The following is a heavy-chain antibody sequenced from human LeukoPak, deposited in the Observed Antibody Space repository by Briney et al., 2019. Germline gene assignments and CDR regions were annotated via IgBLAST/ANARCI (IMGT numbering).Heavy chain of an antibody. J-gene: IGHJ6*02. CDR1: GGSFSGYH. D-gene: IGHD5-18*01. V-gene: IGHV4-34*01. CDR2: INHSGST. Sequence: SETLSLTCAVYGGSFSGYHWSWIRQPPGKGLEWIGEINHSGSTNYNPSLKSRVTISVDTSKNQFSLKLSSVTAADTAVYYCARGPYSYGVNYYYYGMDVWGQGTTVTVSS. CDR3: ARGPYSYGVNYYYYGMDV.